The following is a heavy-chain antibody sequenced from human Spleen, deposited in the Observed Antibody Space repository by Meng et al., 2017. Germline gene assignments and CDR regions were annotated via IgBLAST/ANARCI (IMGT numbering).Heavy chain of an antibody. V-gene: IGHV4-34*01. CDR2: INHSGST. Sequence: QAHLQQGGAGLLKPSETLSLTCVVSGGSFSDYYWSWIRQPPGKGLEWIGEINHSGSTNYNPSLESRATISVDTSQNNLSLKLSSVTAADSAVYYCARGPTTMAHDFDYWGQGTLVTVSS. CDR3: ARGPTTMAHDFDY. CDR1: GGSFSDYY. J-gene: IGHJ4*02. D-gene: IGHD4-11*01.